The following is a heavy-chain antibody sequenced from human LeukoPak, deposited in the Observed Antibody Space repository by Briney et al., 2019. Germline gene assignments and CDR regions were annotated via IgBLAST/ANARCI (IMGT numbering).Heavy chain of an antibody. CDR1: GFDFTGNH. Sequence: GGSLRLSCAASGFDFTGNHMNWVRQVPGKGLEWLSYISASSRTIHYADSVKGRFTVSRDNAENSLYLQMNSLRPEDTAVYYCAKDTKVYYGSGSSAPDYWGQGTLVTVSS. CDR3: AKDTKVYYGSGSSAPDY. D-gene: IGHD3-10*01. V-gene: IGHV3-48*04. J-gene: IGHJ4*02. CDR2: ISASSRTI.